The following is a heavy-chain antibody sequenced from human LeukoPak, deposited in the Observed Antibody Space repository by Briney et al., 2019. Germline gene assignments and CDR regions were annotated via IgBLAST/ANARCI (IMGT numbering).Heavy chain of an antibody. CDR3: ARSGYSYGYLYRLPFDY. CDR1: GGTFSSYA. CDR2: IIPIFGTA. J-gene: IGHJ4*02. Sequence: ASVKVSCKASGGTFSSYAISWVRQAPGQGLEWMGGIIPIFGTANYAQKFQGRVTITADESTSTAYMELSSLRSEDTAVYYCARSGYSYGYLYRLPFDYWGQGTLDTVSS. V-gene: IGHV1-69*01. D-gene: IGHD5-18*01.